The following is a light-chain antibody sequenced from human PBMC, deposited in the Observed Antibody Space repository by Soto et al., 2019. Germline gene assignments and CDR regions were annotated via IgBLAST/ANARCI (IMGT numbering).Light chain of an antibody. V-gene: IGLV2-23*02. CDR1: SSDVGSYNL. CDR3: CSYAGSSTVV. J-gene: IGLJ2*01. CDR2: EVN. Sequence: QSALTQPASVSGSPGQSITISCTGSSSDVGSYNLVSWYQQHPGKAPPLMIYEVNNRPSGVSNRFSGSKSGNTASLTLSGLKAEAEADYYCCSYAGSSTVVFGGGTQLTVL.